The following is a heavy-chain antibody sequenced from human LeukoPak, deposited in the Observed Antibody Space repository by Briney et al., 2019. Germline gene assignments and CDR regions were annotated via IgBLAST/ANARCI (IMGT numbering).Heavy chain of an antibody. V-gene: IGHV3-33*08. CDR3: ARGCGGGPGCYILDY. Sequence: GGSLRLSCAASGFTFSSYSMNWVRQAPGKGLEWVAIIWSDGSNEVYIESVKGRFTISRDNSKNTLYLHMNSLRGEDTAMYFCARGCGGGPGCYILDYWGQGTLVTVSS. D-gene: IGHD2-15*01. CDR1: GFTFSSYS. CDR2: IWSDGSNE. J-gene: IGHJ4*02.